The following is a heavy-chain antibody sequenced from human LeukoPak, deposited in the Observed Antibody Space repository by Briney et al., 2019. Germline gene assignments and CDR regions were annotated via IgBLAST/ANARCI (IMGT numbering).Heavy chain of an antibody. J-gene: IGHJ4*02. CDR1: GFTFSSYS. D-gene: IGHD3-3*01. CDR2: ISSSSYI. CDR3: ARGYLADYYFDY. V-gene: IGHV3-21*01. Sequence: GGSLRLSCAASGFTFSSYSMNWVRQAPGKGLEWVSSISSSSYIYYADSVKGRFTISRDNAKSSLYLQMNSLRAEDTAVYYCARGYLADYYFDYWGQGTLVTVSS.